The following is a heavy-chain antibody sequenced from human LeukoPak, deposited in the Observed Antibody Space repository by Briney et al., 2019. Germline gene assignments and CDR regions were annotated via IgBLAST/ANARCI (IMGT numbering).Heavy chain of an antibody. D-gene: IGHD3-10*01. CDR3: ARYGITIVRGGKYYFDS. CDR1: GGSISGYF. Sequence: SETLSLTCTVSGGSISGYFWSWIRQPPGKGLEWVGYIHYSGTTNYNPSLNSQVTISVDTSKNQFSLRLSSVTAADTAVYYCARYGITIVRGGKYYFDSWGQGTLVTVSS. J-gene: IGHJ4*02. CDR2: IHYSGTT. V-gene: IGHV4-59*08.